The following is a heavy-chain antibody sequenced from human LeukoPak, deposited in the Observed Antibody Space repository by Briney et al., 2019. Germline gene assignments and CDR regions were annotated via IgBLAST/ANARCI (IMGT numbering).Heavy chain of an antibody. CDR1: GGSISSGSYY. Sequence: SQTLSLTCTVSGGSISSGSYYWSWIRQPAWKGLEWIGRIYTSGSTNYNPSLKSRVTISVDTSKNQFSLKLSSVTAADTAVYYCARDPRGGAFDIWGQGTMVTVSS. CDR3: ARDPRGGAFDI. CDR2: IYTSGST. V-gene: IGHV4-61*02. J-gene: IGHJ3*02.